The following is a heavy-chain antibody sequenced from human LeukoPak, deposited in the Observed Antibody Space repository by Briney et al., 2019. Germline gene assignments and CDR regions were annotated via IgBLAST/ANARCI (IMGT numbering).Heavy chain of an antibody. V-gene: IGHV5-51*01. CDR3: ARHIDSGKYYGKYSFDS. CDR1: GYIFTSYW. D-gene: IGHD1-26*01. J-gene: IGHJ4*02. Sequence: GESLKISCKGSGYIFTSYWIGWVRQMPGKGLEWMGIIYPGDSDTRYSPSFQGQVTISADKSINTAYLQWVSLRASHTAIYYCARHIDSGKYYGKYSFDSWGQGTLVTVSS. CDR2: IYPGDSDT.